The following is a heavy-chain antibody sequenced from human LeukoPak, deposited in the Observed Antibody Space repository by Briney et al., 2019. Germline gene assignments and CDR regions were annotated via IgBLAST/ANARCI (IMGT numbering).Heavy chain of an antibody. D-gene: IGHD2-2*01. CDR3: ARGPRYCSSTSCYLLDY. J-gene: IGHJ4*02. CDR2: INHSGST. Sequence: SETLSLTCAVYGGSFSGYYWSWICQPPGKGLGWIGEINHSGSTNYSPSLKSRVTISVDTSKNQFSLKLCSVTAADTAVYYCARGPRYCSSTSCYLLDYWGQGTLVTVSS. V-gene: IGHV4-34*01. CDR1: GGSFSGYY.